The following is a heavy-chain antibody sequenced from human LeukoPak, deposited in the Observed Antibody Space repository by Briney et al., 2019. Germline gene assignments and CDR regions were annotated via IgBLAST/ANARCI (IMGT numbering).Heavy chain of an antibody. Sequence: LETLSLTCAVYGGSFSGYYWSWIRQPPGKGLEWIGEINHSGSTNYNPSLKSRVTISVDTSKNQFSLKLSSVTAADTAVYYCARDTYYYGSGTYYFNYWGQGTLVTVSS. CDR3: ARDTYYYGSGTYYFNY. V-gene: IGHV4-34*01. CDR2: INHSGST. CDR1: GGSFSGYY. D-gene: IGHD3-10*01. J-gene: IGHJ4*02.